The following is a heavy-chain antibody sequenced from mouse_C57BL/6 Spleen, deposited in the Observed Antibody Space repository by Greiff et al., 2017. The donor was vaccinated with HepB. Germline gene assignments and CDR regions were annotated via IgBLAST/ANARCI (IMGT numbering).Heavy chain of an antibody. D-gene: IGHD1-1*01. CDR3: ARDDYYGSSPFAVDY. CDR2: IYPGDGDT. V-gene: IGHV1-80*01. Sequence: VQLQQSGAELVKPGASVKISCKASGYALSSYRMNWVKQRPGKGLEWIGQIYPGDGDTNYNGKFKGKATLTADKSSSTAYMQLSSLTSEDSAVYFCARDDYYGSSPFAVDYGGQGASVTVAS. J-gene: IGHJ4*01. CDR1: GYALSSYR.